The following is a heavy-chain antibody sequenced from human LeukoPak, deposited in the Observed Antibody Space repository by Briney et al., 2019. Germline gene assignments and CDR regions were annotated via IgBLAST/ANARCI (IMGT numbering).Heavy chain of an antibody. J-gene: IGHJ5*02. CDR3: AKGLYSYGNNWFDP. CDR1: GFIFSTNA. Sequence: GGSLRLSCAASGFIFSTNAMNWVRQAPGKGLEWVSGVSGIGDTTFYSDPVKGRFTISRDNSKNTLYLQMNSLRAEDTAVYYCAKGLYSYGNNWFDPWGQGTLVTVSS. D-gene: IGHD5-18*01. CDR2: VSGIGDTT. V-gene: IGHV3-23*01.